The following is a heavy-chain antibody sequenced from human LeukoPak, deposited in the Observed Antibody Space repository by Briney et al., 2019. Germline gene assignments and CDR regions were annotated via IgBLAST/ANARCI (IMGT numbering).Heavy chain of an antibody. D-gene: IGHD3-3*01. V-gene: IGHV3-23*01. CDR2: ISGSGGST. CDR1: GFTFSSYA. J-gene: IGHJ6*03. CDR3: AKERKYYDFWSGYPLGYYMDV. Sequence: GGSLRLSCAASGFTFSSYAMCWVRQAPGKGLEWVSAISGSGGSTYYADSVKGRFTISRDNSKNTLYLQMNSLRAEDTAVYYCAKERKYYDFWSGYPLGYYMDVWGKGTTVTVSS.